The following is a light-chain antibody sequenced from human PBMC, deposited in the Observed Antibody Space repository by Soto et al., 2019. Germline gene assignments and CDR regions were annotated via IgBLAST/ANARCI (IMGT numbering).Light chain of an antibody. CDR2: GAS. J-gene: IGKJ1*01. CDR1: QSVSSN. CDR3: QQYNNWPLWT. V-gene: IGKV3-15*01. Sequence: EIVMTQSPATLSVSPGERATLSCRASQSVSSNLAWYQQKGGQAPRLLIYGASTRATGIPARFGGSGSGTEFTLIISSLQSEDSAVYYCQQYNNWPLWTFGQGTKVEIK.